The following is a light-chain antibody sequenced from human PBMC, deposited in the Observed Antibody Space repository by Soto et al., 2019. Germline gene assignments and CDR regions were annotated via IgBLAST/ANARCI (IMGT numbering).Light chain of an antibody. CDR3: CSSAGSPRYV. J-gene: IGLJ1*01. Sequence: QSALTQPRSVSGSPGQSVTISCTGTSSDVGGYNYVSWYQQHPGKAPKVMIYDVSERPSGVPDRFSGSKSGNTASLTISGLQAEDEADYYCCSSAGSPRYVFGTGTQLTVL. CDR1: SSDVGGYNY. V-gene: IGLV2-11*01. CDR2: DVS.